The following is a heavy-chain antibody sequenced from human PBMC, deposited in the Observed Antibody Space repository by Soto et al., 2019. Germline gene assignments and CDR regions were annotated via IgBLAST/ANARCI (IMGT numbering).Heavy chain of an antibody. J-gene: IGHJ6*02. CDR1: RFTFSSYW. D-gene: IGHD1-26*01. Sequence: GGSLRLSCAASRFTFSSYWMYWVRQAPGKGLVWVSRINSDGSSTRYADSVKGRFSISRDNSKSTLYLQMNTLRAEDTAVYYCARRREGYYYGLDVWGQGTTVTVSS. CDR2: INSDGSST. CDR3: ARRREGYYYGLDV. V-gene: IGHV3-74*01.